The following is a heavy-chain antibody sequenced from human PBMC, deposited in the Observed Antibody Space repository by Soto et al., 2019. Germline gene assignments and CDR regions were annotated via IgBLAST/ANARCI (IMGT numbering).Heavy chain of an antibody. CDR3: ARLNGDYGLDY. V-gene: IGHV4-59*04. Sequence: PSETLSLTCTVSGGSISSYYWSWIRQPPGEGLEWIGSIFYTGTTYSNSSLKSRLTMSLDTSKNQFSLNLRSVTAADTAVYYCARLNGDYGLDYWGQGILVTVSS. CDR2: IFYTGTT. CDR1: GGSISSYY. D-gene: IGHD4-17*01. J-gene: IGHJ4*02.